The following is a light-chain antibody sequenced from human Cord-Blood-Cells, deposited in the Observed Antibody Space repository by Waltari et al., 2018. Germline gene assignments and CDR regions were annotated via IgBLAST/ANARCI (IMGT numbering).Light chain of an antibody. CDR2: AAS. CDR3: QQSYSTIFT. CDR1: QSISSY. Sequence: DIQMTQSPSSLSASVGDRVTITCRASQSISSYLNWYQQKPGKAPKLLIYAASSLQSGVPSRFCGSGSGTDFTLTISSLQPEDFATYYCQQSYSTIFTFGPGTKVDIK. V-gene: IGKV1-39*01. J-gene: IGKJ3*01.